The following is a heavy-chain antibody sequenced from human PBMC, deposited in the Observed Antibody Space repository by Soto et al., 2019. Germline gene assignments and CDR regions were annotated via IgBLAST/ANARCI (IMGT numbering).Heavy chain of an antibody. CDR2: IYYSGST. J-gene: IGHJ4*02. Sequence: SETLSLTCTVSGGSISSYYWSWIRQPPGKGLEWIGYIYYSGSTNYNPSLKSRVTISVDTSKNQFSLKLSSVTAADTAVYYCARQVGVVVPAAFDYWGQGTLVTVSS. D-gene: IGHD2-2*01. CDR1: GGSISSYY. V-gene: IGHV4-59*08. CDR3: ARQVGVVVPAAFDY.